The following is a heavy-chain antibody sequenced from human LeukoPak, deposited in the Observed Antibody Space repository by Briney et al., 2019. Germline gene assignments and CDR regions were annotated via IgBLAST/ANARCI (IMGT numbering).Heavy chain of an antibody. CDR1: GGSFSGYY. D-gene: IGHD2-21*02. Sequence: SETLSLTCAVYGGSFSGYYWSWIRQPPGKGLEGSVEITHSVISNYNPSLKSRVTISVDTSKNQFYMKLSFVTAADAAVYYCARAALSGVHMTRNACHDYWGQGTLVTVSS. CDR2: ITHSVIS. V-gene: IGHV4-34*01. J-gene: IGHJ4*02. CDR3: ARAALSGVHMTRNACHDY.